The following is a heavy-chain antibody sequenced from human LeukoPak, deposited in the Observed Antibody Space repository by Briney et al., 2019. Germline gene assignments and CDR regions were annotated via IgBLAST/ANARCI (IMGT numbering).Heavy chain of an antibody. V-gene: IGHV1-18*01. CDR3: ARDALPGAYDSSGYSSPGAWFDP. D-gene: IGHD3-22*01. CDR2: ISAYNGNT. Sequence: GASVKVSRKASGYTFTSYGISWVRQAPGQGLEWMGWISAYNGNTNYAQKLRGRVTMTTDTSTSTAYMELRSLRSDGTAVYYCARDALPGAYDSSGYSSPGAWFDPWGQGTLVTVSS. J-gene: IGHJ5*02. CDR1: GYTFTSYG.